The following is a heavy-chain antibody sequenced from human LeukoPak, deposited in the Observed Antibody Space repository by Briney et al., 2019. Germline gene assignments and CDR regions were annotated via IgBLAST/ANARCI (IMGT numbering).Heavy chain of an antibody. Sequence: SLKVSCKASGGTFSSYAISWVRQAPGQGLEWMGGIIPIFGTANYAQKFQGRVTITADESTSTAYMEQSSLRSEDTAVYYCARNGPPNFEPRYTRWYYGMDVWGQGTTVTVSS. J-gene: IGHJ6*02. CDR3: ARNGPPNFEPRYTRWYYGMDV. CDR1: GGTFSSYA. V-gene: IGHV1-69*01. CDR2: IIPIFGTA. D-gene: IGHD2-2*02.